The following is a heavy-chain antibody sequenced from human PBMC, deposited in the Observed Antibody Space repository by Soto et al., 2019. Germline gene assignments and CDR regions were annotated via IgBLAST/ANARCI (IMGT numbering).Heavy chain of an antibody. D-gene: IGHD2-15*01. J-gene: IGHJ6*03. CDR1: GLSFSNYA. V-gene: IGHV3-23*01. CDR2: ISSRGDGT. Sequence: GGSLRLSCAASGLSFSNYAMSWVRQAPGKGLEWVSAISSRGDGTFYTDSVKGRFTISRDNSKNTLYLQMNSLTVDDTAVYYFALRVVVAPPSPPETNHYMDVWGKGTTVTVSS. CDR3: ALRVVVAPPSPPETNHYMDV.